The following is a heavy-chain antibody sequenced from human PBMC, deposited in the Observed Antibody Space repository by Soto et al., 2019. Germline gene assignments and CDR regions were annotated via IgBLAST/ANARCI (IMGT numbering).Heavy chain of an antibody. Sequence: EVQLLESGGGLVQPGGSLRLSCAASGFTFSSYAMSWVRQAPGKGLEWVSAISGSGVSTYYADSVKGRFTISRDNSKNTLYLQMTSLRAEDTAVYYCAKAHHSSSSWSEFAYWGQGTLVTVSS. V-gene: IGHV3-23*01. D-gene: IGHD6-13*01. CDR1: GFTFSSYA. CDR2: ISGSGVST. J-gene: IGHJ4*02. CDR3: AKAHHSSSSWSEFAY.